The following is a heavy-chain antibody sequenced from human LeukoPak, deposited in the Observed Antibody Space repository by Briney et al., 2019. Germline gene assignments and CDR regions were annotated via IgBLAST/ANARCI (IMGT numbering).Heavy chain of an antibody. CDR1: GYTFTGYF. D-gene: IGHD3-22*01. V-gene: IGHV7-4-1*02. J-gene: IGHJ4*02. Sequence: ASVKVSCKASGYTFTGYFMHWVRQAPGQGLEWMGWINTNTGNPTYAQGFTGRFVFSLDTSVSTAYLQISSLKAEDTAVYYCARDRRPPARYYDSSGYYDYWGQGTLVTVSS. CDR2: INTNTGNP. CDR3: ARDRRPPARYYDSSGYYDY.